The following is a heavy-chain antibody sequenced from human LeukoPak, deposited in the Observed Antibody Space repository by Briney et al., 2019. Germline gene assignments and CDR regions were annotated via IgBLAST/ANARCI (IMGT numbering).Heavy chain of an antibody. J-gene: IGHJ4*02. CDR1: GFTFSDAW. CDR3: TTGNWGPY. CDR2: IKRKTDAGTT. V-gene: IGHV3-15*07. Sequence: GSLRLSCAASGFTFSDAWMNWVRQAPGKGLEWVGRIKRKTDAGTTDYAAPVKGRFTISRDDSKNTLYLQMNSLKTEDTAVYYCTTGNWGPYWGQGTLVTVSS. D-gene: IGHD7-27*01.